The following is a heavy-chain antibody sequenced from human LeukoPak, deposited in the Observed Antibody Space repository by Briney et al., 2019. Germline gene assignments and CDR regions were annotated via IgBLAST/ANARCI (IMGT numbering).Heavy chain of an antibody. Sequence: SETLSLTCTVSGDSISSTSHYWDWIRQPPGKGPEWIGNIYFTGSTYYCPSLKSRVTISVDRSKNQSSLKLSSVTAADTAVYYCASVSYYDFWSGIDYWGQGTLVTVSS. CDR2: IYFTGST. CDR1: GDSISSTSHY. D-gene: IGHD3-3*01. CDR3: ASVSYYDFWSGIDY. J-gene: IGHJ4*02. V-gene: IGHV4-39*01.